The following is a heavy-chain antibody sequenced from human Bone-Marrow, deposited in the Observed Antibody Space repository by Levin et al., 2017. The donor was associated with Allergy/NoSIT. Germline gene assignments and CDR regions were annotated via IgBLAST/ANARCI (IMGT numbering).Heavy chain of an antibody. CDR3: ASWAMFYYDGSDFDYFYYGMDV. CDR2: ISSGSSHI. Sequence: GGSLRLSCAASGLSFSNYDMNWVRQAPGKGLEWVSSISSGSSHIDYADSVEGRFTISRDNAKNSLYLQMNSLRLEDTAVYFWASWAMFYYDGSDFDYFYYGMDVWGQGTTVTVSS. D-gene: IGHD3-16*01. J-gene: IGHJ6*02. V-gene: IGHV3-21*06. CDR1: GLSFSNYD.